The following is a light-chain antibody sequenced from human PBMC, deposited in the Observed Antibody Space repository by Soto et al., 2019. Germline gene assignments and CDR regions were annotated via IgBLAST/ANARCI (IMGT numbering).Light chain of an antibody. CDR1: TGRIASNY. Sequence: NFMLTQPHSVAGSPGKTVTISCTGSTGRIASNYVQWYQQRPGSAPTTVIFENNQRPSGIPDRFSGSIDSSSNSASLSISGLTTEHEADYYCQSYDSSNHDVVFGGGSKVTVL. J-gene: IGLJ2*01. CDR3: QSYDSSNHDVV. V-gene: IGLV6-57*02. CDR2: ENN.